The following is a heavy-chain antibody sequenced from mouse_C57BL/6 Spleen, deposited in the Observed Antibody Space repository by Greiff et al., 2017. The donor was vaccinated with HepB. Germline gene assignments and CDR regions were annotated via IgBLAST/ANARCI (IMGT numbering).Heavy chain of an antibody. V-gene: IGHV1-18*01. J-gene: IGHJ3*01. CDR1: GYTFTDYN. CDR3: ARELRLQFAY. Sequence: DVKLQESGPELVKPGASVKIPCKASGYTFTDYNMDWVKQSHGKSLEWIGDINPNNGGTIYNQKFKGKATLTVDKSSSTAYMELRSLTSEDTAVYYCARELRLQFAYWGQGTLVTVSA. CDR2: INPNNGGT. D-gene: IGHD3-2*02.